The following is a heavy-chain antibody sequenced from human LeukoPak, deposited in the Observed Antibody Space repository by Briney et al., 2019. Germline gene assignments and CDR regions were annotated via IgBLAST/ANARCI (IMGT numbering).Heavy chain of an antibody. J-gene: IGHJ4*02. CDR3: ARPHYDFWSGYYNRRTHFDC. D-gene: IGHD3-3*01. CDR2: INHSGST. V-gene: IGHV4-34*01. CDR1: GGSFSGYY. Sequence: PSETLSLTCAVYGGSFSGYYWSWIRQPPGKGLEWIGEINHSGSTNYNPSLKSRVTISVDTSKNQFSLKLSSVTAAVTAVYYCARPHYDFWSGYYNRRTHFDCWGQGTLVTVSS.